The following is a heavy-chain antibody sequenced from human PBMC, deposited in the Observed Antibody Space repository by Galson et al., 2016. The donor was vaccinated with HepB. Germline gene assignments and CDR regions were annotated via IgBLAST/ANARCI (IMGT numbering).Heavy chain of an antibody. J-gene: IGHJ3*02. D-gene: IGHD2-21*02. CDR1: GFTFSNSV. V-gene: IGHV3-30*03. CDR2: ISFDGNKN. CDR3: AREKVVSGSPLDAFDI. Sequence: SLRLSCAASGFTFSNSVMDWVRQAPGKGLEWVVVISFDGNKNFYADSVKGRFTVSRDRSKNTLYLQMNSLRPEDTAVYYCAREKVVSGSPLDAFDIWGQGTMVTVSS.